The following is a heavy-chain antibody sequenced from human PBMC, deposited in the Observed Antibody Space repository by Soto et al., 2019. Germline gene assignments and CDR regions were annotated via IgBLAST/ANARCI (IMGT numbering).Heavy chain of an antibody. D-gene: IGHD3-16*01. CDR1: GFAVSSNY. J-gene: IGHJ4*02. CDR3: ARVVWNVGRDY. Sequence: EVQLVESGGGLIQPGGSLRLSCAVSGFAVSSNYMSWVRQGPGKGLEWVSHIYSGGNIQYADSVKGRFTISRDATNNTLYLQKNSLRAEDAAVYFWARVVWNVGRDYWGQGTLVTVSS. V-gene: IGHV3-53*01. CDR2: IYSGGNI.